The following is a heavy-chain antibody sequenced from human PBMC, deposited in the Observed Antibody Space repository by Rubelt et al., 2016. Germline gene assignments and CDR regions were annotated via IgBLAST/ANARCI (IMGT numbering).Heavy chain of an antibody. CDR1: GYTFTSYG. J-gene: IGHJ2*01. CDR3: ARDRIRIAARQGWYFDL. V-gene: IGHV1-18*01. CDR2: ISAYNGNT. Sequence: QVQLVQSGAEVKKPGASVKVSCKASGYTFTSYGISWVRQAPGQGLELMGWISAYNGNTNYAQKLQGRDTMTTDTATSTAYMELRSLRSDDTAVYYCARDRIRIAARQGWYFDLWGRGTLVTVSS. D-gene: IGHD6-6*01.